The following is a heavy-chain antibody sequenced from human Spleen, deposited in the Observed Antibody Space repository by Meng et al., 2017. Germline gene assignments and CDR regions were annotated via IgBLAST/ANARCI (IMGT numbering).Heavy chain of an antibody. CDR2: IYYSGST. V-gene: IGHV4-59*01. D-gene: IGHD3-9*01. Sequence: SETLSLTCAVYGGSFSGYYWSWIRQPPGKGLEWIGYIYYSGSTNYNPSLKSRVTISVDTSKNQFSLKLSSVTAADTAVYYCARGFAAGYPDYWGQGTLVTVSS. J-gene: IGHJ4*02. CDR3: ARGFAAGYPDY. CDR1: GGSFSGYY.